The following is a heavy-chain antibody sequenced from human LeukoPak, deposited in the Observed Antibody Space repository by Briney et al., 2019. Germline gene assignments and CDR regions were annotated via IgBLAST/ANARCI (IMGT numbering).Heavy chain of an antibody. V-gene: IGHV1-46*01. J-gene: IGHJ1*01. CDR2: INLSGGST. CDR3: ARDGEWLQFQH. CDR1: GYTFTSYY. Sequence: GASVKVSCKASGYTFTSYYMHWVRQAPGQGLEWMGIINLSGGSTSYAQKFQGRVTMTRDMSTSTVYMELSSLRSEDTAVYYCARDGEWLQFQHWGQGTLVTVSS. D-gene: IGHD3-3*01.